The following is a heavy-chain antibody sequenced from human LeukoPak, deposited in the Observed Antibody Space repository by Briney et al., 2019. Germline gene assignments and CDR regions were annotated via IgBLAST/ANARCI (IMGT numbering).Heavy chain of an antibody. CDR1: GVSINSYY. J-gene: IGHJ4*02. Sequence: SETLSLTCTVSGVSINSYYGPWIRQPPGKGLEWIGHISFSGSTSYNPSFKSRLTMSVDPSKNQFSLKLTAVTAADTAAYYCATEVWSGHYWGQGTLVTVSS. V-gene: IGHV4-59*01. CDR2: ISFSGST. D-gene: IGHD2-21*01. CDR3: ATEVWSGHY.